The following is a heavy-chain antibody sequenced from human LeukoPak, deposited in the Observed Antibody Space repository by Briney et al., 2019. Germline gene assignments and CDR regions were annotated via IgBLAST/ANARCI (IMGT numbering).Heavy chain of an antibody. CDR2: IWYDGSNK. Sequence: PGGSLRLSCAASGFTFSSYGMHWVRQAPGKGLEWVAVIWYDGSNKYYADSVKGRFTISRDNSKNTLYLQMNSLRAEDTAVYYCAKESHGYNCDYWGQGTLVTVSP. V-gene: IGHV3-33*06. J-gene: IGHJ4*02. CDR3: AKESHGYNCDY. D-gene: IGHD5-24*01. CDR1: GFTFSSYG.